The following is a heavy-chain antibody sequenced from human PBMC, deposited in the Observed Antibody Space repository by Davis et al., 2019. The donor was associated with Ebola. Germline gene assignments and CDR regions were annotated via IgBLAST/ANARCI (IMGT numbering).Heavy chain of an antibody. V-gene: IGHV6-1*01. CDR1: GDSVPSSSAA. CDR2: TYYRSKWYT. Sequence: SQTLSLTCAISGDSVPSSSAAWNWIRQSPSRGLEWLGKTYYRSKWYTDYALSVRSRIVINPDTSKNQFSLQLNSVTPDDTAVYYCARDLNWFDSWGQGTLVTVSS. CDR3: ARDLNWFDS. J-gene: IGHJ5*01.